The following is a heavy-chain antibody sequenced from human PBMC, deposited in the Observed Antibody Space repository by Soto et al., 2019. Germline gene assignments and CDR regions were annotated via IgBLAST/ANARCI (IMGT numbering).Heavy chain of an antibody. J-gene: IGHJ6*03. CDR2: ISSSGSTI. CDR1: GFTFSDYY. CDR3: ARGATGSYYYYYYYMDV. V-gene: IGHV3-11*01. D-gene: IGHD5-12*01. Sequence: GGSLRLSCAASGFTFSDYYMSWIRQAPGKGLEWVSYISSSGSTIYYADSVKGRFTISRDNAKNSLYLQMNSLRAEYTSVYYCARGATGSYYYYYYYMDVWGKGTTVTVSS.